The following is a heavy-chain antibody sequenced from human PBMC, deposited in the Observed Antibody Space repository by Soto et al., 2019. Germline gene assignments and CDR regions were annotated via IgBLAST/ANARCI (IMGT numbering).Heavy chain of an antibody. CDR3: XRXYDILTGQSENYYYGMDV. Sequence: PGESLKISCKGSGYSFTSYWIFWVRQMPVKGLEFMGMIYPVCSDTRCSPAFQGDVTVSSYNSISTSYLRLISLKASCTAVYYCXRXYDILTGQSENYYYGMDVWGQGTTVTVSS. CDR1: GYSFTSYW. J-gene: IGHJ6*02. V-gene: IGHV5-51*01. CDR2: IYPVCSDT. D-gene: IGHD3-9*01.